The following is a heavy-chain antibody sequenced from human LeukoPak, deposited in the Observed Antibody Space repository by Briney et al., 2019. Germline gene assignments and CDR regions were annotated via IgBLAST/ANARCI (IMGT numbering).Heavy chain of an antibody. D-gene: IGHD1-26*01. J-gene: IGHJ4*02. Sequence: GGSLRLSCAASGFTFSSYGMSWVRQAPGKGLEWVSGISVSGDSTYYADSVKGRFTISRDNSKNTLYLQMNSLRAEDTAVYYCAKDVRSGSSRIDYWGQGTLVTVSS. V-gene: IGHV3-23*01. CDR2: ISVSGDST. CDR3: AKDVRSGSSRIDY. CDR1: GFTFSSYG.